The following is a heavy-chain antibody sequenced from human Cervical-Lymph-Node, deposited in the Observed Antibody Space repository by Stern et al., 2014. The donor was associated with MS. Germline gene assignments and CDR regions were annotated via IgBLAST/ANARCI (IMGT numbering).Heavy chain of an antibody. CDR1: GFPFSNYA. CDR2: ITGSGVTT. Sequence: LQPGKSLRLSCEASGFPFSNYAMSWVRQAPGKGLEWFSAITGSGVTTYYADSMKGRFTISRDNSKNTLYLQMTSLRADDTAVYYCAKDQVDTAMVSYYGMDVWGQGTTVTVSS. CDR3: AKDQVDTAMVSYYGMDV. D-gene: IGHD5-18*01. J-gene: IGHJ6*02. V-gene: IGHV3-23*01.